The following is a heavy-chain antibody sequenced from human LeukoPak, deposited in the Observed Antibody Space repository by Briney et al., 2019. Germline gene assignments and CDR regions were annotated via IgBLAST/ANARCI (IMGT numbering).Heavy chain of an antibody. Sequence: GGSLRLSCAASGFTFSSTWMSWVRHAPGKGREWVANIKQDGSEKYYVDSAKGRFTISRDNAKNSLYLQMNSLRAEDTAVYYCARISASRSSWYYYYYDMDVWGKGTTVTVSS. CDR1: GFTFSSTW. V-gene: IGHV3-7*03. D-gene: IGHD6-13*01. CDR2: IKQDGSEK. J-gene: IGHJ6*04. CDR3: ARISASRSSWYYYYYDMDV.